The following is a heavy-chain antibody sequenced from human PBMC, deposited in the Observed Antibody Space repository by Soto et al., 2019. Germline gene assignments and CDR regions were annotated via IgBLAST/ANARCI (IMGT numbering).Heavy chain of an antibody. CDR1: GGSISSYY. CDR3: ARLVRVNYIWGSYFDY. CDR2: IYYSGST. J-gene: IGHJ4*02. D-gene: IGHD3-16*01. V-gene: IGHV4-59*08. Sequence: TLSLTCTVSGGSISSYYWSWIRQPPGKGLEWIGCIYYSGSTNYNPSLKSRVTISVDTSKNQFSLKLSSVTAADTAVYYCARLVRVNYIWGSYFDYWGQGTLVTVSS.